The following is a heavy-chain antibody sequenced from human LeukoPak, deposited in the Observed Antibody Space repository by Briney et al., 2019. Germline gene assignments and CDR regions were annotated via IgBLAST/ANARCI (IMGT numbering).Heavy chain of an antibody. V-gene: IGHV3-74*01. Sequence: GGSLRLPCAASGFSFISYWMHWVRQTPGKGLVWVSQINTDGTDTNYADSVKGRFTISRDNAKNTLYLQMNSLRADDTAVYYCARGPYYYDSSGHPDIWGHGTMVAVSS. CDR1: GFSFISYW. CDR3: ARGPYYYDSSGHPDI. J-gene: IGHJ3*02. CDR2: INTDGTDT. D-gene: IGHD3-22*01.